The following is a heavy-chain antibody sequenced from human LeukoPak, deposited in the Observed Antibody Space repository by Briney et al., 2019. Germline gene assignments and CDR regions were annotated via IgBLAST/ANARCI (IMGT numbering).Heavy chain of an antibody. J-gene: IGHJ2*01. V-gene: IGHV4-59*08. CDR1: GGSISSCY. D-gene: IGHD5-12*01. CDR2: IYYSGST. Sequence: SETLSLTCTVSGGSISSCYWSWIRQPPGKGLEWIGYIYYSGSTNYNPSLKSRVTISVDTSKNQLSLKLSSVTAADTGVYYCARPLGSGYSYWYIDLWGRGTLVTVSS. CDR3: ARPLGSGYSYWYIDL.